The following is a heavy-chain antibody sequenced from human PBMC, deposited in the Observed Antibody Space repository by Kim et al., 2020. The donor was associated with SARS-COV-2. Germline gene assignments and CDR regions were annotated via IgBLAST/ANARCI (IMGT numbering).Heavy chain of an antibody. D-gene: IGHD4-4*01. CDR3: ARSPNYSPFGY. Sequence: GGSLRLSCTTSGFTFSSWEMNWVRQAPGKGLEWVSYIIGGGTDIYYADSVRGRFTISRDNYRNSLYLQINSLRAEDTAVYYCARSPNYSPFGYWGQGTLV. CDR1: GFTFSSWE. CDR2: IIGGGTDI. V-gene: IGHV3-48*03. J-gene: IGHJ4*02.